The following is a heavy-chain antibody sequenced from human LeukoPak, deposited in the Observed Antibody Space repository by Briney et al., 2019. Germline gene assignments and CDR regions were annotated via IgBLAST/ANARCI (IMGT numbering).Heavy chain of an antibody. V-gene: IGHV3-7*01. J-gene: IGHJ4*02. D-gene: IGHD5-12*01. CDR1: GFTLSGYW. CDR3: ARGGYSFDY. Sequence: GGSMSLSCAASGFTLSGYWMSWVRQAPGKGLEWVARLHADGIERYYVDPVKGRFTISRDNAKNSLHLQMYNLRLDDTAVYYCARGGYSFDYLGQGTLVTVSS. CDR2: LHADGIER.